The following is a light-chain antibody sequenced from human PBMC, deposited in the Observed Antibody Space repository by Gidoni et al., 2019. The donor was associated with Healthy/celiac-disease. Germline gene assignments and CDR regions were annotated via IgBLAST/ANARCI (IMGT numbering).Light chain of an antibody. V-gene: IGKV3-11*01. J-gene: IGKJ4*01. CDR3: QQRSNWPPRVT. CDR2: DAS. Sequence: EIVLTQSPATLSLSPGERATLSCRASQSVSSYLAWYQQKPGQAPRLLIYDASNRATGIPARFSGSGSVTDFTLTISSLEPEDFAVYYCQQRSNWPPRVTFGGXTKVEIK. CDR1: QSVSSY.